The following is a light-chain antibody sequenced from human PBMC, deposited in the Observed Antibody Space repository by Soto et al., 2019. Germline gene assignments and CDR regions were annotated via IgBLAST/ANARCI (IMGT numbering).Light chain of an antibody. Sequence: PGDRATLSCRASQSVTSNQLAWFQQKPGQAPRLLIYGASNRATGIPDRFSGSGSGTDFTLTISRLEPEDFAVYYCLHYDNWPPWTFGQGTKVEIK. CDR3: LHYDNWPPWT. J-gene: IGKJ1*01. V-gene: IGKV3-20*01. CDR1: QSVTSNQ. CDR2: GAS.